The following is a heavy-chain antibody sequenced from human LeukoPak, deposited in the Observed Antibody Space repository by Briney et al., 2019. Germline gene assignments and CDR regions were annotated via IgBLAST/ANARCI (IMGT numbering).Heavy chain of an antibody. CDR3: AKLNIVVVPAASLDY. CDR2: ISSSVSTI. J-gene: IGHJ4*02. D-gene: IGHD2-2*01. V-gene: IGHV3-11*01. Sequence: PRRSLSLSCAVSGFTFSDYYMNWIRQAPGKGLEWVSYISSSVSTISYADSGKGRFTIRRDNSKNTLYLQMNSLRAEDTAVYYCAKLNIVVVPAASLDYWGQGTLVTVSS. CDR1: GFTFSDYY.